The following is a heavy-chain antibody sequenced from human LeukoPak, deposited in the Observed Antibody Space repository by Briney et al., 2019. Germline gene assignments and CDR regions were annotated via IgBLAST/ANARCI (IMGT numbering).Heavy chain of an antibody. V-gene: IGHV3-23*01. Sequence: PGGSPRLSCAASGFLFSTYTVNWVRQAPGQGLEWVAALAAASGTRYYANSVKGRFTISRDNSKNTVFLQMNSLRVEDTAVYYCAKDKVPDGKWDIDYWGQGTLVTVSS. J-gene: IGHJ4*02. D-gene: IGHD1-26*01. CDR1: GFLFSTYT. CDR3: AKDKVPDGKWDIDY. CDR2: LAAASGTR.